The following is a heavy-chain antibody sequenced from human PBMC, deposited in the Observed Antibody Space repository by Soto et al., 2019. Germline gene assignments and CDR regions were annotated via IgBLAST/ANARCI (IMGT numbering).Heavy chain of an antibody. CDR1: GFTFSSYS. CDR2: ISSSSSYI. D-gene: IGHD1-26*01. J-gene: IGHJ3*02. V-gene: IGHV3-21*01. CDR3: ARGQSSGSYYTDAFDI. Sequence: PGGSLRLSCAASGFTFSSYSMNWVRQAPGKGLEWVSSISSSSSYIYYADSVKGRFTISRDNAKNSLYLQTNSLRAEDTAVYYCARGQSSGSYYTDAFDIWGQGTMVTVSS.